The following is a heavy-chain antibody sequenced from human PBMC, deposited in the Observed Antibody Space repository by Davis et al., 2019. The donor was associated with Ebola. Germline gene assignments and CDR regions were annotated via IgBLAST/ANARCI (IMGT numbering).Heavy chain of an antibody. V-gene: IGHV3-53*01. J-gene: IGHJ4*02. CDR1: GIIVSDKY. D-gene: IGHD2-15*01. Sequence: GESLKTSCAASGIIVSDKYMSWVRQAPRKGLELVSTLCTSADTYYADSVKGRFTLSRDNSKNTLNLQMNSLRVEDTAVYYCAKDVEQHSGGCRGFFDYWGQGTLVTVSS. CDR2: LCTSADT. CDR3: AKDVEQHSGGCRGFFDY.